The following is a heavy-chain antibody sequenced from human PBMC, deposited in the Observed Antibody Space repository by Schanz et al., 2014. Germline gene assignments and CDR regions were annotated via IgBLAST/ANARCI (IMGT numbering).Heavy chain of an antibody. D-gene: IGHD2-15*01. CDR2: ISGSNGNT. CDR3: ARGRGCTGGSCYSWFDL. J-gene: IGHJ5*02. CDR1: GGTFSSFG. Sequence: VQLEQSGAEVKKPGSSVKVSCKASGGTFSSFGINWVRQAPGQGLEWMGRISGSNGNTNYTQKFQGRVTMTADTSTSTAYMDLRSLRSDDTAVYYCARGRGCTGGSCYSWFDLWGQGTLVTVAS. V-gene: IGHV1-18*01.